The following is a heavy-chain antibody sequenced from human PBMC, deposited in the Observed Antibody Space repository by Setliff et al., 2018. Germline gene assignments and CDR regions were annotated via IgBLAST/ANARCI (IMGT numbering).Heavy chain of an antibody. CDR1: GYTFTSYA. CDR2: INAGNGNT. V-gene: IGHV1-3*01. D-gene: IGHD2-2*01. CDR3: ARDISAAVPAAILYY. Sequence: ASVKVSCKASGYTFTSYAMHWVRQAPGQWLEWMGWINAGNGNTKYSQKFQGRVTITRDTSASTAYMELSSLRSEDTAVYYCARDISAAVPAAILYYWGQGTLVTVSS. J-gene: IGHJ4*02.